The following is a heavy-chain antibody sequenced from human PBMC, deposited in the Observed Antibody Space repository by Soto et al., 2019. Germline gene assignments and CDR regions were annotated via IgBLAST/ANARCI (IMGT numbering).Heavy chain of an antibody. CDR2: IYYSGTT. V-gene: IGHV4-38-2*01. Sequence: SETLSLTCSVSGYSISSGYYWGWIRQPPGKGLEWIGYIYYSGTTYYDPSLKSRVTISVDTSKNQFSLKLSSVSAADTALYYCARYSLVVVPAPGFDPWGRGTLVTVSS. CDR1: GYSISSGYY. D-gene: IGHD2-2*01. J-gene: IGHJ5*02. CDR3: ARYSLVVVPAPGFDP.